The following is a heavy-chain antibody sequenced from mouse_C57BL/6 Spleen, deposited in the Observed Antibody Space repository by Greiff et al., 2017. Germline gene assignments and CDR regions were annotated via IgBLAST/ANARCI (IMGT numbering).Heavy chain of an antibody. D-gene: IGHD3-1*01. CDR1: GYTFTSYW. V-gene: IGHV1-55*01. CDR3: ARGGLGDGYFDV. Sequence: QVQLQQPGAELLKPGASVKMSCKASGYTFTSYWITWVKQRPGQGLEWIGDIYPGSGSTNYNEKFKSKATLTVDTSSSTAYMQRSSLTSEDSAVYYCARGGLGDGYFDVWGTGTTVTVSS. CDR2: IYPGSGST. J-gene: IGHJ1*03.